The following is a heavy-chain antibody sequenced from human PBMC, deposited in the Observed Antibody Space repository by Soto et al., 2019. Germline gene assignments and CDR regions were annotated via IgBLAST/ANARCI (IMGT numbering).Heavy chain of an antibody. V-gene: IGHV3-11*06. CDR2: INNDATYR. CDR3: GKGDKIFGVLPH. J-gene: IGHJ1*01. CDR1: GFSFSDYF. Sequence: GGSLRDSYAGSGFSFSDYFITWIRQATGKGLEWISYINNDATYRKYAYSVKGRFTVSRDNYKNSVFLQMNSLRPEDTALYYSGKGDKIFGVLPHWG. D-gene: IGHD3-3*01.